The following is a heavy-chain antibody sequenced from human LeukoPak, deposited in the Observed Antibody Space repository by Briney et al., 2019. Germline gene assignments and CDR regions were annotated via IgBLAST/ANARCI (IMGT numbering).Heavy chain of an antibody. Sequence: GGSLGLSCAASGFTFSDYYMSWIRQAPGKGLEWVSYISSSGSTIYYADSVKGRFTISRDNAKNSLYLQMNSLRAEDTAVYYCARNKKGDRYTYGHDYWGQGTLVTVSS. CDR3: ARNKKGDRYTYGHDY. CDR2: ISSSGSTI. D-gene: IGHD5-18*01. J-gene: IGHJ4*02. V-gene: IGHV3-11*04. CDR1: GFTFSDYY.